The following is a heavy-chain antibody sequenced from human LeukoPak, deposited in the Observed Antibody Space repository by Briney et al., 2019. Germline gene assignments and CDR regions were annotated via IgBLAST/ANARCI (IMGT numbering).Heavy chain of an antibody. J-gene: IGHJ4*02. Sequence: GGSLRLSCAASGFTFSSYAMNLVRQAPGKGLEWVSTIGNSGATTYYADSVKGRFTISRDNSKNTLYLQMNSLRAEDTAVYYCARRLPYSSSWYSFDYWGQGSLVTVSA. V-gene: IGHV3-23*01. D-gene: IGHD6-13*01. CDR2: IGNSGATT. CDR1: GFTFSSYA. CDR3: ARRLPYSSSWYSFDY.